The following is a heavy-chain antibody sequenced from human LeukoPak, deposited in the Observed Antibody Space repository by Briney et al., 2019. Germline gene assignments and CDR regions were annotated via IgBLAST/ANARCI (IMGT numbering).Heavy chain of an antibody. CDR2: IYHSGST. CDR3: ASYREYSSSPRTFDI. Sequence: PSETLSLTCTVSGGSISSGGYYWSWIRQPPGKGLEWIGYIYHSGSTYYNPSLKSRVTISADRSKNQFSLKLSSVTAADTAVYYCASYREYSSSPRTFDIWGQGTMVTVSS. J-gene: IGHJ3*02. CDR1: GGSISSGGYY. D-gene: IGHD6-6*01. V-gene: IGHV4-30-2*01.